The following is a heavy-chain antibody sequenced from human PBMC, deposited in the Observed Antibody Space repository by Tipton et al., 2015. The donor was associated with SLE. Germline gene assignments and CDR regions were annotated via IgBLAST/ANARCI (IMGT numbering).Heavy chain of an antibody. CDR3: AREGEGATGGYYYYYGMDV. D-gene: IGHD1-26*01. J-gene: IGHJ6*02. CDR1: GYTFTSYG. V-gene: IGHV1-18*01. Sequence: QVQLVQSGPEVKKPGASVKVSCKASGYTFTSYGISWVRQAPGQGLEWMGWISAYNGNTNYAQKLQGRVTMTTDTSTSTAYMELRSRRSDDTAVYYCAREGEGATGGYYYYYGMDVWGQGTTVTVSS. CDR2: ISAYNGNT.